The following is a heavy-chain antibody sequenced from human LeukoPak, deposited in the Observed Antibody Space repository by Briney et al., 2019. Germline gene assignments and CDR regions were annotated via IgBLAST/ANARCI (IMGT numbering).Heavy chain of an antibody. D-gene: IGHD2/OR15-2a*01. CDR3: ARSWAVQDTFYYFDD. CDR1: GYTFTSYY. CDR2: INPSGDGT. V-gene: IGHV1-46*01. J-gene: IGHJ4*02. Sequence: GASVKVSCKASGYTFTSYYMHWVRQAPGQGLEWMGIINPSGDGTSYAQKFQGRVTMTRDTSTSTVYMELSSLRSEDTAVYYCARSWAVQDTFYYFDDWGQGTLVTVSS.